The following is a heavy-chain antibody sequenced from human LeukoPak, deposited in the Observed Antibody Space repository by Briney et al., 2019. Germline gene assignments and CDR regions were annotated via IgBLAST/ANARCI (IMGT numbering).Heavy chain of an antibody. Sequence: PSETLSLTCTVSGGSISSYYWSWIRQPPGKGLEWIGYIYYSGSTNYNPSLKSRVTISVDASKNQFSLKLSSVTAADTAVYYCARTLEGFDPWGQGTLVTVSS. CDR1: GGSISSYY. J-gene: IGHJ5*02. CDR2: IYYSGST. CDR3: ARTLEGFDP. V-gene: IGHV4-59*01.